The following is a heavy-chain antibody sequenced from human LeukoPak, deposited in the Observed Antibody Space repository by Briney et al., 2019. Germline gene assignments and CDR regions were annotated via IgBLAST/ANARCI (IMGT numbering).Heavy chain of an antibody. Sequence: ASVKVSCKVSGYTLTELSMHWVRQAPGKGLEWMGGFDPEDGETIYAQKFQGRVTMTEDTSTDTAYMELSSLRSEDTAVYYCALPPHYSSGQGADAFDIRGQGTMVTVSS. CDR1: GYTLTELS. CDR3: ALPPHYSSGQGADAFDI. CDR2: FDPEDGET. J-gene: IGHJ3*02. D-gene: IGHD6-19*01. V-gene: IGHV1-24*01.